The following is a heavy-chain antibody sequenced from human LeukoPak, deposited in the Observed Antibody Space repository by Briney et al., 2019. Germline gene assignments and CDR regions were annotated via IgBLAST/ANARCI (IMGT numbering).Heavy chain of an antibody. CDR1: GYSFTSYW. J-gene: IGHJ4*02. Sequence: KVGESLKISCKGSGYSFTSYWIGWVRQMPGKGLEWMGIIYPGDSDTRYSPSFQGQVTISADKSISTAYLQWSSLKASDTAMYYCARGPTMVRGVNRPFDYWGQGTLVTVSS. CDR2: IYPGDSDT. CDR3: ARGPTMVRGVNRPFDY. V-gene: IGHV5-51*01. D-gene: IGHD3-10*01.